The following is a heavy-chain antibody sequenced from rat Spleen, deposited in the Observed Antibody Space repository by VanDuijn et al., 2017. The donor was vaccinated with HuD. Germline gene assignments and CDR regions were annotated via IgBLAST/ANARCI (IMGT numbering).Heavy chain of an antibody. V-gene: IGHV3-3*01. D-gene: IGHD1-10*01. CDR1: GYSITSSYR. Sequence: EVQLQESGPGLVKPSQSLSLTCSVTGYSITSSYRWNWIRKFPGNKLEWMGYINSAGSTNYNPSLKSRISITRDTSKNQFFLQVNSVTTEDTATYYCARYATTTGYYFDYWGQGVMVTVSS. CDR3: ARYATTTGYYFDY. CDR2: INSAGST. J-gene: IGHJ2*01.